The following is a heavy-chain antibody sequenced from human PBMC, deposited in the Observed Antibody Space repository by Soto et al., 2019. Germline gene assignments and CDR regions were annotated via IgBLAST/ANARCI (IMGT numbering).Heavy chain of an antibody. CDR2: ISAYNGNT. CDR1: GYTFTSYG. Sequence: ASVKVSCKASGYTFTSYGISWVRQAPGQGLEWMGWISAYNGNTNYAQKLQGRVTMTTDASTSTAYMELRSLRSDDTAVYYCARDTTAAAGTVGWFDPWGQGTLVTVSS. V-gene: IGHV1-18*01. J-gene: IGHJ5*02. D-gene: IGHD6-13*01. CDR3: ARDTTAAAGTVGWFDP.